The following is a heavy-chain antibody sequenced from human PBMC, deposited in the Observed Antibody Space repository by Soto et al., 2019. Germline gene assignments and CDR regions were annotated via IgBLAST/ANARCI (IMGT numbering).Heavy chain of an antibody. CDR3: ARESEDLTSNFDY. V-gene: IGHV3-21*01. CDR1: GFTFIRYS. Sequence: WGSLRISCAASGFTFIRYSMNWVRQVPGKGLEWVSSISSTTNYIYYADSMKGRFTVSRDNAKNSVYLDMNSLSAEDTAVYYCARESEDLTSNFDYWGQGTLVTVSS. CDR2: ISSTTNYI. J-gene: IGHJ4*02.